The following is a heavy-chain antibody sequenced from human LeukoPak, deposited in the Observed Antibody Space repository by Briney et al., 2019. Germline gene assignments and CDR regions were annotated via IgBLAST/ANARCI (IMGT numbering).Heavy chain of an antibody. D-gene: IGHD3-22*01. Sequence: GGSLRLSCAASGCTFISYGMHWVRKAPGKGLEWVAVISYDGSNKYYADSVKGRFNISRDNSKNTLYLQMNSLRAEDTAVYYCGKVFRRYYDSSGYYYGDYFDYWGQGTLVTVSS. CDR1: GCTFISYG. CDR3: GKVFRRYYDSSGYYYGDYFDY. V-gene: IGHV3-30*18. J-gene: IGHJ4*02. CDR2: ISYDGSNK.